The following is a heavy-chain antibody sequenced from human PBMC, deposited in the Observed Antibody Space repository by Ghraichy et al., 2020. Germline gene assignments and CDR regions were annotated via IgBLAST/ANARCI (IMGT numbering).Heavy chain of an antibody. J-gene: IGHJ4*02. V-gene: IGHV3-30-3*01. CDR1: GFTISTYS. D-gene: IGHD5-12*01. CDR3: ASRKVNIVAARHIDH. Sequence: LSLTCAASGFTISTYSMHWVRQAPGKGLEWLAVISYDGSNKYYADSVKGRFTISRDNSKNTLSLQMNSLRAEDTAVYYCASRKVNIVAARHIDHWGQGTLVTVSS. CDR2: ISYDGSNK.